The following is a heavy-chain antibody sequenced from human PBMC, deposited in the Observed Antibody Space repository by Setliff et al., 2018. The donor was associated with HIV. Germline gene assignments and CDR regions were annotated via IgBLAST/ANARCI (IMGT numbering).Heavy chain of an antibody. Sequence: SVKVSCKASGGTFNTFGMNWVRQAPGQGLAWMGGIIPIARIPNYAQKFQDRVTITADESTSTVYMEISRLTSEDTALYYCARGPLYGYDRGYFGYWGQGTLVTVSS. D-gene: IGHD5-12*01. V-gene: IGHV1-69*10. CDR3: ARGPLYGYDRGYFGY. J-gene: IGHJ4*02. CDR1: GGTFNTFG. CDR2: IIPIARIP.